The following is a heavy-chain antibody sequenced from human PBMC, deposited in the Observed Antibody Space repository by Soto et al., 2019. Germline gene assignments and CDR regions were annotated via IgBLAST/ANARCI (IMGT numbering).Heavy chain of an antibody. CDR2: VSGRGGST. D-gene: IGHD3-3*01. CDR1: GFTFNHYA. CDR3: ATGVRHYDFLSGYHHPSPLVY. V-gene: IGHV3-23*01. Sequence: VHLLESGGGLVQPGGSLRLACTASGFTFNHYAMSWVRQAPGKGLEWVSAVSGRGGSTKYADSVKGRFIISRDNSNSALYLQMDSLRGEDTAVYYCATGVRHYDFLSGYHHPSPLVYWGQGTLVSVSS. J-gene: IGHJ4*02.